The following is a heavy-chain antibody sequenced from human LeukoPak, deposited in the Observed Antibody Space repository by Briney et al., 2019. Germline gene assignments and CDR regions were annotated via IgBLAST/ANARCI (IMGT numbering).Heavy chain of an antibody. D-gene: IGHD3-10*01. CDR2: IFGGGNT. J-gene: IGHJ4*02. CDR1: GFTVSSSY. Sequence: GSLRLSCAASGFTVSSSYMSWVRQAPGKGLEWVSVIFGGGNTYYADSVKGRFTISRDNSKNTLHLQMNSLRVEDTAVYYCARDNYGSGSYSRYFDYWGLGTLVTVSS. V-gene: IGHV3-66*02. CDR3: ARDNYGSGSYSRYFDY.